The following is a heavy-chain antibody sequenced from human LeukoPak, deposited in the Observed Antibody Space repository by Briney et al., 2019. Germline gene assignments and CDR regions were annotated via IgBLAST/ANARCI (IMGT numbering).Heavy chain of an antibody. CDR2: IYTSGST. CDR1: GGSISGYY. V-gene: IGHV4-4*09. Sequence: PSETLSLTCTVSGGSISGYYWSWIRQPPGKGLEWIGYIYTSGSTNYNPSLKSRVTISVDTSKNQFSLKLSSVTAADTAVYYCARPWGDWGQGTLVTVSS. CDR3: ARPWGD. J-gene: IGHJ4*02. D-gene: IGHD3-16*01.